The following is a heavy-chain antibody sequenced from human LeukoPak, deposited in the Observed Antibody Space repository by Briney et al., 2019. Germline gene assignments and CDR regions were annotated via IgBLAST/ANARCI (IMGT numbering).Heavy chain of an antibody. V-gene: IGHV3-23*01. CDR2: IRGSGGST. CDR1: GFTFCDCA. J-gene: IGHJ5*02. CDR3: AKDKGAGSSGFDP. Sequence: GSLRLSFATSGFTFCDCAMSWVRQAPGEGLGGVSGIRGSGGSTYYADSVKGRFTISRDNSKNTMYLQMNSLRAEDTALYYCAKDKGAGSSGFDPWGQGTLVTVSS. D-gene: IGHD6-6*01.